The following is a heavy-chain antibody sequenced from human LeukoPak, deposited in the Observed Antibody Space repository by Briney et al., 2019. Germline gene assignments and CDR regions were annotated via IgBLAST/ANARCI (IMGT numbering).Heavy chain of an antibody. CDR3: ASETGRAAAGLFY. CDR1: GYSISSGYY. V-gene: IGHV4-38-2*01. CDR2: IYHSGST. Sequence: SETLSLTCAVSGYSISSGYYWGWIRQPPGKGLEWIGSIYHSGSTYYNPSLKSRVTISVDTSKNQFSLRLNSVTAADTAVYYCASETGRAAAGLFYWGQGTLVTVSS. J-gene: IGHJ4*02. D-gene: IGHD6-13*01.